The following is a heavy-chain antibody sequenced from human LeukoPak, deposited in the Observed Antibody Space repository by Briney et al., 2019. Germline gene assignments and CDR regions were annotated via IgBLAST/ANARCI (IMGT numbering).Heavy chain of an antibody. V-gene: IGHV6-1*01. CDR2: TYYRSKWYN. CDR1: GDSVSSNSAA. CDR3: ARGRLEQQLENWFDP. D-gene: IGHD6-13*01. J-gene: IGHJ5*02. Sequence: SQTLSLTCALSGDSVSSNSAAWNWIRQSPSRGLEWLGRTYYRSKWYNDYAVSVKSRITINPDTSKNQFSLQLNSVTPEDTAVYYCARGRLEQQLENWFDPWGQGTLVTVSS.